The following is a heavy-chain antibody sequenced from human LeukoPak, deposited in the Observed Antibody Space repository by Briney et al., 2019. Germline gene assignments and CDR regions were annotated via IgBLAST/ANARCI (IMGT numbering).Heavy chain of an antibody. D-gene: IGHD6-6*01. CDR2: IYYSGST. V-gene: IGHV4-31*03. J-gene: IGHJ4*02. Sequence: PSETLSLTCTVSGGSISSGGYYWSWIRQHPGKGLEWIGYIYYSGSTYYSPSLKSRVTMSVDTSKNQFSLKLSSVTAADTAVYYCARYLGARPNYFDYWGQGTLVTVSS. CDR3: ARYLGARPNYFDY. CDR1: GGSISSGGYY.